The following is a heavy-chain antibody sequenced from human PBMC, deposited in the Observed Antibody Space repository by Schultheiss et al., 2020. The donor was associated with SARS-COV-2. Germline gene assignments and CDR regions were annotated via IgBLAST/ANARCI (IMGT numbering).Heavy chain of an antibody. J-gene: IGHJ6*02. D-gene: IGHD4-23*01. CDR1: GFAFSAYY. CDR2: ISGRGNFT. CDR3: ARDFGSGGNSPYYYGMDV. V-gene: IGHV3-11*06. Sequence: AGSLRLSCAASGFAFSAYYMSWIRQAPGKGPEWLAYISGRGNFTRYADSVKGRFTISRDNSKNTLYLQMNSLRAEDTAVYYCARDFGSGGNSPYYYGMDVWGQGTTVTVSS.